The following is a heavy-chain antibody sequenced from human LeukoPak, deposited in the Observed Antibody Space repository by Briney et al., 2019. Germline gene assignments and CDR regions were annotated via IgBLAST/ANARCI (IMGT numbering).Heavy chain of an antibody. Sequence: GGSLRLSCAAPGFTFSSYWMHWVRQAPGKGLVWVSRINTDGSSTTYADSVKGRFTISRDNAKNTLYLQMNSLRAEDTAVYYCARVSAVAGTGPSDYWGQGTLVTVSS. CDR1: GFTFSSYW. J-gene: IGHJ4*02. V-gene: IGHV3-74*01. D-gene: IGHD6-19*01. CDR3: ARVSAVAGTGPSDY. CDR2: INTDGSST.